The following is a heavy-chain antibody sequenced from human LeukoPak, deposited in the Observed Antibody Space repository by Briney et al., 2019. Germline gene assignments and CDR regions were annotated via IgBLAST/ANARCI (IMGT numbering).Heavy chain of an antibody. CDR2: IYPRDGST. V-gene: IGHV1-46*01. CDR1: GYIFTSNY. Sequence: ASVKVPCKASGYIFTSNYIDWVRQAPGQGLEWMGMIYPRDGSTSYAQRFQDRVTVTRDTSTSTVYMELSSLRSEDTAVYYCARGGGGDIVVVPAAMYAFDIWGQGTMVTVSS. J-gene: IGHJ3*02. D-gene: IGHD2-2*01. CDR3: ARGGGGDIVVVPAAMYAFDI.